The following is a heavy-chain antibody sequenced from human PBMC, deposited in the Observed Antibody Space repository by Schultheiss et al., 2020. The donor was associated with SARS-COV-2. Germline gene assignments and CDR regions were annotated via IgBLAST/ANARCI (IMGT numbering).Heavy chain of an antibody. CDR2: INHSGST. CDR3: ARAHLDSHDAFDI. V-gene: IGHV4-34*01. CDR1: GGSFRGYY. D-gene: IGHD3/OR15-3a*01. Sequence: SQTLSLTCAVYGGSFRGYYWSWIRQPPGKGLEWIGEINHSGSTNYNPSLKSRVTITVDTSKNQFSLKLSSVTAADTAVYYCARAHLDSHDAFDIWGQGTMVTVSS. J-gene: IGHJ3*02.